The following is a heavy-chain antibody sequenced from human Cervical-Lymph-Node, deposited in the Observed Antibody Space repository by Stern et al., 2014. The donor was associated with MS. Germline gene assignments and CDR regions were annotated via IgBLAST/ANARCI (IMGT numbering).Heavy chain of an antibody. CDR3: ARDRGSPPRQFDY. CDR1: GGTFSSYA. D-gene: IGHD1-26*01. J-gene: IGHJ4*02. CDR2: IIPIFGTA. Sequence: QVQLMQSGAEVKKPGSSVKVSCKASGGTFSSYAISWVRQAPGQGLEWMGGIIPIFGTANYAQKSQGRVTITADESTSTAYMELTSLRSEDPAVYYCARDRGSPPRQFDYWGQGTLVTVSS. V-gene: IGHV1-69*01.